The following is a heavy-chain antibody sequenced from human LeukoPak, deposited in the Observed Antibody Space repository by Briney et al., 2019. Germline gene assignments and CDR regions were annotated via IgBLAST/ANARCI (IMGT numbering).Heavy chain of an antibody. V-gene: IGHV3-74*01. CDR2: INSDGSST. CDR1: GFTFCNYW. D-gene: IGHD1-26*01. J-gene: IGHJ6*03. CDR3: ARVSSGSYFGYYYYYMDV. Sequence: GGSLRLSGAASGFTFCNYWMHWVRQAPGKGLVWVSRINSDGSSTSYADSVKGRFTISRDNAKNTLYLQMNSLRAEDTAVYYCARVSSGSYFGYYYYYMDVWGKGTTVTVSS.